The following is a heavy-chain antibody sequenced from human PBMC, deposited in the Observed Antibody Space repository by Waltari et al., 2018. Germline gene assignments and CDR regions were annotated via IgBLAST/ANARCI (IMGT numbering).Heavy chain of an antibody. CDR1: GFTFSSYA. V-gene: IGHV3-30*01. CDR3: ARDSIMITFGGVIVIPGGDFDY. Sequence: QVQLVESGGGVVQPGRSLRLSCAASGFTFSSYAMHWVRQAPGKGLEWVAVISYDGSNKYYADSVKGRFTISRDNSKNTLYLQMNSLRAEDTAVYYCARDSIMITFGGVIVIPGGDFDYWGQGSLVIVSS. CDR2: ISYDGSNK. D-gene: IGHD3-16*02. J-gene: IGHJ4*02.